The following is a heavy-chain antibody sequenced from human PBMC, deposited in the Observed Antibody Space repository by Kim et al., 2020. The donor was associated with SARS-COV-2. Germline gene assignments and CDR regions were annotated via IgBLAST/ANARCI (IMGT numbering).Heavy chain of an antibody. D-gene: IGHD1-26*01. J-gene: IGHJ5*02. CDR1: GLTVGYNF. V-gene: IGHV3-53*01. Sequence: GGSLRLSCAVSGLTVGYNFMSWVRQAPGKGLEWVSLIYSHGSAHYADSVKGRFTISRDSTKNTVDLQMNSLRVEDTAVYYCARDPSAVGAPAPWGQGTLVTVSS. CDR2: IYSHGSA. CDR3: ARDPSAVGAPAP.